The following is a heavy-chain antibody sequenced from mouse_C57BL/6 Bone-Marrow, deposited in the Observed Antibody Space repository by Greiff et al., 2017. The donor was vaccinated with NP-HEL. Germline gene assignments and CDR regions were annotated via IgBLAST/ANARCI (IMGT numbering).Heavy chain of an antibody. Sequence: DVMLVESGGGLVQPKGSLKLSCAASGFSFNTYAMNWVRQAPGKGLEWVARIRSKSNNYATYYADSVKDRFTISRDDSESMLYLQMNNLKTEDTAMYYCVTYYYGSSPLYAMDYWGQGTSVTVSS. D-gene: IGHD1-1*01. V-gene: IGHV10-1*01. CDR1: GFSFNTYA. J-gene: IGHJ4*01. CDR3: VTYYYGSSPLYAMDY. CDR2: IRSKSNNYAT.